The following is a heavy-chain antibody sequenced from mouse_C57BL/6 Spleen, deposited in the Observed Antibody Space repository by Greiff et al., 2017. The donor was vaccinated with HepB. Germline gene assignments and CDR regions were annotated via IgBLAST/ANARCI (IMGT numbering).Heavy chain of an antibody. D-gene: IGHD2-12*01. V-gene: IGHV2-6*01. CDR2: IWGVGST. Sequence: VTLVESGPGLVAPSQSLSITCTVSGFSLTSYGVDWVRQSPGKGLEWLGVIWGVGSTNYNSALKSRLCISKDNSKSQVFLKMNNLQTDDTDMYYCASGYFAYWGQGTLVTVSA. CDR3: ASGYFAY. CDR1: GFSLTSYG. J-gene: IGHJ3*01.